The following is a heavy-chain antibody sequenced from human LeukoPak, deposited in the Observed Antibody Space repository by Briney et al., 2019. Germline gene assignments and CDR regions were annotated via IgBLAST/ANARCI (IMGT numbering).Heavy chain of an antibody. V-gene: IGHV3-13*01. D-gene: IGHD3-10*01. J-gene: IGHJ4*02. CDR3: ARVAMVREVKTRSFDN. CDR1: GFTFSSYD. Sequence: GGSLRLSCAASGFTFSSYDMHWVRQATGKGLEWVSAIGTAGDTYYPGSVKGRFTISRENAKNSLYLQMNSLRAGDTSVYYCARVAMVREVKTRSFDNWGQEPLVTVSS. CDR2: IGTAGDT.